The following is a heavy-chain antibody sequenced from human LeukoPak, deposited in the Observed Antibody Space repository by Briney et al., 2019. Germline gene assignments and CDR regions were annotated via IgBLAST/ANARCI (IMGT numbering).Heavy chain of an antibody. D-gene: IGHD6-13*01. V-gene: IGHV4-39*07. Sequence: PSETLSLTCTVSGGSISSSSYYWGWIRQPPGKGLEWIGSIYYSGSTYYNPSLKSRVTMSVDTSKNQFSLKLSSVTAADTAVYYCARSPNLNSSSWLYYFDYWGQGTLVTVSS. J-gene: IGHJ4*02. CDR3: ARSPNLNSSSWLYYFDY. CDR2: IYYSGST. CDR1: GGSISSSSYY.